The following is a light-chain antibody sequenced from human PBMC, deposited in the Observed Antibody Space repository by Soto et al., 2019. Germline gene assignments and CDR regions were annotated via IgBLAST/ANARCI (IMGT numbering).Light chain of an antibody. CDR2: GAS. V-gene: IGKV3-15*01. CDR1: QSVSSN. Sequence: EIVMTQSPATLSVSPGERATLSCRASQSVSSNLAWYQQKPGQAPRLLICGASTRATGIPARFSGSGSGTEFTLTISSLQSEDFAVYYCQQYNNWPLTFGGGT. CDR3: QQYNNWPLT. J-gene: IGKJ4*01.